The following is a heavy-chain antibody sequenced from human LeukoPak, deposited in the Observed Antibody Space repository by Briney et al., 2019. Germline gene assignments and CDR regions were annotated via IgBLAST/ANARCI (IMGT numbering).Heavy chain of an antibody. J-gene: IGHJ4*02. CDR3: ARGPDSLIYYGSGSYWFDY. CDR1: GGSISSYY. CDR2: IYYSGST. D-gene: IGHD3-10*01. V-gene: IGHV4-59*01. Sequence: PSETLSLTCTVSGGSISSYYWSWIRQPPGKGLEWIGYIYYSGSTNYNPSLKSRVTISVDTSKNQFSLKLSSVTAADTAVYYCARGPDSLIYYGSGSYWFDYWGQGTLVTVSS.